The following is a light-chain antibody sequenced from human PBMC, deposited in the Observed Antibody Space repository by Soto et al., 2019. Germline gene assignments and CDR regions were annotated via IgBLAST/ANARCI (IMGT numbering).Light chain of an antibody. Sequence: QPVLTQPPSASGTPGQRVTISCSGSSSNIGSKTVNWYQQLPGTAPKLLIYDNNQRPSGVPDRFSGSKSDTSASLAISGLQSEDEADYYCAAWDDSLSGWVFGGGTKVTVL. CDR3: AAWDDSLSGWV. V-gene: IGLV1-44*01. CDR2: DNN. CDR1: SSNIGSKT. J-gene: IGLJ3*02.